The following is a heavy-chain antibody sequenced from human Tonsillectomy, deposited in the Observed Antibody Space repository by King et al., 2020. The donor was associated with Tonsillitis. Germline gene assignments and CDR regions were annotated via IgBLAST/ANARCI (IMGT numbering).Heavy chain of an antibody. CDR3: ARFRTGTYYYYGVDV. CDR1: GFTFSSYS. J-gene: IGHJ6*02. Sequence: VQLVESGGGLVKPGGSLRLSCAASGFTFSSYSMNWVRQAPGKGLEWVSSISSSSSYIYYADSVKGRFTISRVNAKNSLYLQMNSLGAEDTAVYYCARFRTGTYYYYGVDVWGQGTTVTVSS. D-gene: IGHD1-1*01. V-gene: IGHV3-21*01. CDR2: ISSSSSYI.